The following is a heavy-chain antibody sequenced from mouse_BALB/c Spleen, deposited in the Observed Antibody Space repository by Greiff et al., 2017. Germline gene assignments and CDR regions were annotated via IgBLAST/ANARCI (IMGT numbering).Heavy chain of an antibody. CDR3: ARSAPYDYDVDYAMDY. CDR2: ISSGGST. V-gene: IGHV5-6-5*01. Sequence: EVKLMESGGGLVKPGGSLKLSCAASGFTFSSYAMSWVRQTPEKRLEWVASISSGGSTYYPDSVKGRFTISRDNARNILYLQMSSLRSEDTAMYYCARSAPYDYDVDYAMDYWGQGTSVTVSS. CDR1: GFTFSSYA. D-gene: IGHD2-4*01. J-gene: IGHJ4*01.